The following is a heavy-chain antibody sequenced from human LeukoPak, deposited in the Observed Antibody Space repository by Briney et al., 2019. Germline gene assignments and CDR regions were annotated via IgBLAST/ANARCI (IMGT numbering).Heavy chain of an antibody. CDR1: GYTFTSYG. J-gene: IGHJ5*02. CDR3: ARGTYYYDSSGYFNWFDP. Sequence: ASVKVSCKASGYTFTSYGISWVRQAPGQGLEWMGWISAYNGNTNYAQKFQGRVTMTTDTSTSTAYMELRSLRSDDTAVYYCARGTYYYDSSGYFNWFDPWGQGTLVTVSS. D-gene: IGHD3-22*01. CDR2: ISAYNGNT. V-gene: IGHV1-18*01.